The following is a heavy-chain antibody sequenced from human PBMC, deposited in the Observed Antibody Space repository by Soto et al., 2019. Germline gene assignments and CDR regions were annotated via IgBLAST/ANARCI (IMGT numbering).Heavy chain of an antibody. V-gene: IGHV4-31*02. Sequence: ILSLPWTFSWGYIRDGGYYRSLIRQHPGKGLEWIGYIYYSGSTYYNPSLKSRVTISVDTSKNQFSLKLSSVTAADTAVYYCAASSSWAHNWFDPWGQGTLVTVSS. D-gene: IGHD6-13*01. CDR2: IYYSGST. CDR3: AASSSWAHNWFDP. J-gene: IGHJ5*02. CDR1: WGYIRDGGYY.